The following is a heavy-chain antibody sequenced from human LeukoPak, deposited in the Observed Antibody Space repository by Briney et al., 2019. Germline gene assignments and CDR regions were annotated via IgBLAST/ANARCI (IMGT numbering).Heavy chain of an antibody. D-gene: IGHD6-13*01. CDR3: ARDSAGNDY. Sequence: GGSLRLSCAASGFTFSSYSMNWVRQAPGKGLEWVANIKQDGSEKYYVDSVKGRFTISRDNAKNSLYLQMNGLRAEDTAMYYCARDSAGNDYWGQGTLVTVSS. J-gene: IGHJ4*02. CDR1: GFTFSSYS. CDR2: IKQDGSEK. V-gene: IGHV3-7*01.